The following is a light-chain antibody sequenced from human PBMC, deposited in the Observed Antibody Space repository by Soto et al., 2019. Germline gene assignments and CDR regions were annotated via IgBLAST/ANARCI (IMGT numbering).Light chain of an antibody. CDR1: QSVSSD. V-gene: IGKV3-15*01. Sequence: EIVMTQSPATLSVSPGERATVSCRASQSVSSDLAWYQQKPGQTPSLLIYAASTRATGIPARFSGSGSGTEFTLTISSLQSEDFAVYYCQQYRSWSRTFGQGTKVEI. CDR2: AAS. CDR3: QQYRSWSRT. J-gene: IGKJ1*01.